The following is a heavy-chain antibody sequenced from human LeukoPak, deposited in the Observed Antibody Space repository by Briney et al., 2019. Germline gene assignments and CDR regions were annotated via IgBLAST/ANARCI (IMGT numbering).Heavy chain of an antibody. CDR3: ASESHGYGGNGDAFDI. CDR2: IYHSGST. J-gene: IGHJ3*02. D-gene: IGHD4-23*01. Sequence: PSETLSLTCAVSGGSISSGGYSWSWIRQPPGKGLEWIGYIYHSGSTYYNPSLKSRVTISVDRSKNQFSLKLSSVTAADTAVYYCASESHGYGGNGDAFDIWGQGTMVTVSS. V-gene: IGHV4-30-2*01. CDR1: GGSISSGGYS.